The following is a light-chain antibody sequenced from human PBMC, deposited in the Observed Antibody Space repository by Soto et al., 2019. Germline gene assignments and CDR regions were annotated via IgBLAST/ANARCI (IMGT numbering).Light chain of an antibody. CDR1: QSVSSN. CDR3: QQYNNWPGT. Sequence: MPQSPAPLSVSPGERETLYCRASQSVSSNLAWYQQKPGQAPRLLIYDVSTRATGIPARFSGSGSGTEFTLTISGLQSEDFAVYYCQQYNNWPGTFGQGTKVDIK. J-gene: IGKJ1*01. CDR2: DVS. V-gene: IGKV3-15*01.